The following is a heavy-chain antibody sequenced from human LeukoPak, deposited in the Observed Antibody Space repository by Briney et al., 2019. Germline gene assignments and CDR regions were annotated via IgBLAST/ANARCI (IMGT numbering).Heavy chain of an antibody. CDR3: AHGTTSSPVDY. CDR2: IYWDDDK. V-gene: IGHV2-5*02. J-gene: IGHJ4*02. D-gene: IGHD1-1*01. Sequence: SGPTLVNPTQTRTLTCTFSGFSLSTSGVGVGWIRQPPGQALEWPALIYWDDDKRYSPSLKSRLTITKDTSKNLVVLTMTNMDPVDTATYYCAHGTTSSPVDYWGQGTLVTVSS. CDR1: GFSLSTSGVG.